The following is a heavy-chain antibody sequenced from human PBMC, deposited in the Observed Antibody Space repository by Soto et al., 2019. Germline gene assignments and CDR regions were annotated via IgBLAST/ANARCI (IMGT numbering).Heavy chain of an antibody. Sequence: GESLKISCKGSGYSFTSYWISWVRQMPGKGLEWMGRIDPSDSYTNYSPSFQGPVTISADKSISTAYLQWSSLKASDTAMYYCARHRAPGIAVAGPHDYWGQGTLVTVSS. CDR1: GYSFTSYW. CDR2: IDPSDSYT. CDR3: ARHRAPGIAVAGPHDY. D-gene: IGHD6-19*01. V-gene: IGHV5-10-1*01. J-gene: IGHJ4*02.